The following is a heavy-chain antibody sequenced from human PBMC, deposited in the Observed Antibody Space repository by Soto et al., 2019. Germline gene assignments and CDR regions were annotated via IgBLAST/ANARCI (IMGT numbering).Heavy chain of an antibody. CDR1: GYTFSNFW. J-gene: IGHJ4*02. Sequence: GESLKIPCQSSGYTFSNFWIGWVRQLPGKGLEWMGIIYPGDHETRYSPSFHGKVTISADRSINTAYLQWNSLEASDTAFYFCARSPRSSPYFDYWGQGALVTSPQ. V-gene: IGHV5-51*01. CDR2: IYPGDHET. CDR3: ARSPRSSPYFDY. D-gene: IGHD6-13*01.